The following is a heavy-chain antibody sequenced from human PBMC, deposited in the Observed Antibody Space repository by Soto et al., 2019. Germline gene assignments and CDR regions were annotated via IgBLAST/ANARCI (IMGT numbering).Heavy chain of an antibody. Sequence: TLSPTRTFTGYPINRVCFPRASLRTPPGKGLEWIGYIYNGGSTYYRPSLESRMHMSLDATRNHYSLRLTSVTAADTAVYFCARAPVGLDTISYFDYWGQGKLVTVS. CDR2: IYNGGST. V-gene: IGHV4-30-2*05. CDR3: ARAPVGLDTISYFDY. D-gene: IGHD3-3*01. CDR1: GYPINRVCFP. J-gene: IGHJ4*02.